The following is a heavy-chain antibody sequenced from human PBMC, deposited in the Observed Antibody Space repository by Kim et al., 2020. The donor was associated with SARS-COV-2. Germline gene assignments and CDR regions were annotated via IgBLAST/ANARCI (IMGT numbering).Heavy chain of an antibody. CDR3: ARDHFTVNDY. J-gene: IGHJ4*02. Sequence: TSDASSVQGRFTNSRDNAKNTLYLQMNSLRAEDTAVYYCARDHFTVNDYWGQGTLVTVSS. CDR2: T. V-gene: IGHV3-74*01. D-gene: IGHD4-4*01.